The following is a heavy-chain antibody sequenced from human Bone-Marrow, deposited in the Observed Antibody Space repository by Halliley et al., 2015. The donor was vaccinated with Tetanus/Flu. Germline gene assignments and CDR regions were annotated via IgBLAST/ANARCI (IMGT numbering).Heavy chain of an antibody. CDR2: IGASET. CDR3: AKDAVNGNGVWDWFDS. Sequence: SLRLSCAASGFTFSTYAMNWVRQAPGKGLEWVSSIGASETFYADSVEGRFTVSRDNSKNTLHLQMNSLTAEDTAIHYCAKDAVNGNGVWDWFDSWGQGILVTVSS. CDR1: GFTFSTYA. J-gene: IGHJ5*01. V-gene: IGHV3-23*01. D-gene: IGHD4-17*01.